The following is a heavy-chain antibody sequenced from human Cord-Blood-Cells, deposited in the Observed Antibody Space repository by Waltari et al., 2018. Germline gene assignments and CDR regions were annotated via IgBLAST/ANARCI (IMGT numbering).Heavy chain of an antibody. CDR3: ARPEPYSSSSVAFDI. CDR1: GYSFTSYW. J-gene: IGHJ3*02. Sequence: EVQLVQSGAEVKKPGESLKISCKGSGYSFTSYWIGWVRQMPGKGLEWMGLNYPGNSETRYHPPSQGQATIPADKSISTAYLRWSSLKASDTAMYYCARPEPYSSSSVAFDIWGQGTMVTVSS. V-gene: IGHV5-51*01. CDR2: NYPGNSET. D-gene: IGHD6-6*01.